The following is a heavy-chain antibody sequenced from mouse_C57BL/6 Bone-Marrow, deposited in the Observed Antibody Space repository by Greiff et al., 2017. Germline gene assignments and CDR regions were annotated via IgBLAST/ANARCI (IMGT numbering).Heavy chain of an antibody. V-gene: IGHV1-15*01. D-gene: IGHD1-1*01. CDR2: IDPETGGT. CDR3: TRGCPITTVVAYGYFDV. Sequence: VQLQESGAELVRPGASVTLSCKASGYTFTDYEMHWVKQTPVHGLEWIGAIDPETGGTAYNQKFKGKAIMTADKSSSTAYMELRSLTSEDSAVYYCTRGCPITTVVAYGYFDVWGTGTTVTVSS. J-gene: IGHJ1*03. CDR1: GYTFTDYE.